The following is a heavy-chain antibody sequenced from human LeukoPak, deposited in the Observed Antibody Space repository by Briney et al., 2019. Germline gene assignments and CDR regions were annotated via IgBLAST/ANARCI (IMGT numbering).Heavy chain of an antibody. D-gene: IGHD5-24*01. Sequence: GASVKVSCKASGYTFTGYYMHWVRQAPGQGLEWMGRINPNSGGTNYAQKFQGRVTMTRDTSISTAYMELSRRRSDDTAVYYCARARMSRDGYNWDYWGQGTLVTVSS. CDR2: INPNSGGT. CDR1: GYTFTGYY. CDR3: ARARMSRDGYNWDY. V-gene: IGHV1-2*06. J-gene: IGHJ4*02.